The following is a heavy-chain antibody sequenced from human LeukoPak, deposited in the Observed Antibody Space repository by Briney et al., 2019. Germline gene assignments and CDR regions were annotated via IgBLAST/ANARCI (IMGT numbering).Heavy chain of an antibody. Sequence: SVKVSRKASGGTFSSYAISWVRQAPGQGLEWMGGIIPIFGTANYAQKFQGRVTITTDESTSTAYMELSSLRSEDTAVYYCARATAMVKGWFDPWGQGTLVTVSS. CDR2: IIPIFGTA. CDR3: ARATAMVKGWFDP. J-gene: IGHJ5*02. CDR1: GGTFSSYA. D-gene: IGHD5-18*01. V-gene: IGHV1-69*05.